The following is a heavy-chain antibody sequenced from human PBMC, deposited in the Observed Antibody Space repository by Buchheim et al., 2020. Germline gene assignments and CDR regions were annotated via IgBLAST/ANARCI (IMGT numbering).Heavy chain of an antibody. D-gene: IGHD5-24*01. Sequence: QVQLVESGGGVVQPGRSLRLSCAASGFTFSSYGMHWVRQAPGKGLEWVAVISYDGSNKYYADSVKGRFTISRDNSKNTLYLQMNSLRAEDTAVYYCAKGGERWLQSFDYWGQGTL. V-gene: IGHV3-30*18. CDR2: ISYDGSNK. CDR3: AKGGERWLQSFDY. CDR1: GFTFSSYG. J-gene: IGHJ4*02.